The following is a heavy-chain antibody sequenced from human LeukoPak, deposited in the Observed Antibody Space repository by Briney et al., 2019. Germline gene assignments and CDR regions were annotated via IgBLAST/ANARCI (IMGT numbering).Heavy chain of an antibody. D-gene: IGHD3-10*01. CDR3: ALGGFNRVRGVIIPSNSYFYYMDI. CDR1: GLNLSTYS. Sequence: PGGSLRLSCAASGLNLSTYSMNWVRQAPGKGLEWVSSITSGDFVYFADALKGRFTISRDNAKSSLYLEMNSLRADDTAVYSWALGGFNRVRGVIIPSNSYFYYMDIWGKGTTVTVSS. J-gene: IGHJ6*03. V-gene: IGHV3-21*01. CDR2: ITSGDFV.